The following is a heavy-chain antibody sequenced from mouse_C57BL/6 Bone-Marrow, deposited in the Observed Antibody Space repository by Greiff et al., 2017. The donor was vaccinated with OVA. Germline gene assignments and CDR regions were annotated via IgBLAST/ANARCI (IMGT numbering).Heavy chain of an antibody. D-gene: IGHD1-2*01. CDR1: GYTFTDYE. J-gene: IGHJ2*01. Sequence: VQLQQSGAELVRPGASVTLSCKASGYTFTDYEMHWVKQTPVHGLEWIGAIDPETGGTAYNQKFKGKAILTADKSSSTAYMELRSLTSEDSAVYYCTRTLYGLFDYWGQGTTLTVSS. CDR3: TRTLYGLFDY. CDR2: IDPETGGT. V-gene: IGHV1-15*01.